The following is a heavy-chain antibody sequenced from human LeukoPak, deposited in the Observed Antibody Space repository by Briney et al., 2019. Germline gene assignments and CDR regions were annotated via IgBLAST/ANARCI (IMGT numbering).Heavy chain of an antibody. J-gene: IGHJ6*02. D-gene: IGHD6-19*01. V-gene: IGHV1-2*06. CDR1: GYTFTGYY. CDR2: INPNSGGT. CDR3: ARGYSSGWYYYGMDV. Sequence: GASVKVSCKASGYTFTGYYMHWVRQAPGQGLEWMGRINPNSGGTNYAQKFQGRVTMTTDTSTSTAYMELRSLRSDDTAVYYCARGYSSGWYYYGMDVWGQGTTVTVSS.